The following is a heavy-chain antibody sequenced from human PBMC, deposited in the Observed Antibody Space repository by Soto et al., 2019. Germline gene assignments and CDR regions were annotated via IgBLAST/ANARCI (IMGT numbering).Heavy chain of an antibody. J-gene: IGHJ5*02. V-gene: IGHV4-34*01. D-gene: IGHD6-19*01. CDR1: GGSFSGYY. CDR3: ASVAGTGP. Sequence: SETLSLTCAVYGGSFSGYYWSWIRQPPRKWLEWIGEINHSGSTNYNPSLKSRVTISVDTSKNQFSLKLSSVTAADTAVYYCASVAGTGPWGQGXLVTVYS. CDR2: INHSGST.